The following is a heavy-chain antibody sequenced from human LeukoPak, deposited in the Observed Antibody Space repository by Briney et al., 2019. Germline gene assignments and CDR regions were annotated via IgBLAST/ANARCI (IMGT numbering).Heavy chain of an antibody. V-gene: IGHV3-23*01. CDR2: ISGSGGST. D-gene: IGHD5-12*01. CDR1: GFTFSSYG. CDR3: AKDGAWLRFDD. J-gene: IGHJ4*02. Sequence: GGSLRLSCAASGFTFSSYGMSWVRQAPGKGLEWVSAISGSGGSTYYADSVKGRFTISRDNSKNTLYLQMNNLRAEDTAVYYCAKDGAWLRFDDWGQGILVTVSS.